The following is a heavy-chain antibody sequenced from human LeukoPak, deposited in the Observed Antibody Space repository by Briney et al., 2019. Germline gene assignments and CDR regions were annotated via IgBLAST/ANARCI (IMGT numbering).Heavy chain of an antibody. Sequence: ASVKVSCKASGGTFSRYAISWMRQAPGQGLEWMGGIIPIFGTANDAQKFQGRVTITTDESTSTAYMELSSLRSEDTAVYYCARAVDYYDSSGYYYFDYWGQGTLVTVSS. CDR1: GGTFSRYA. CDR3: ARAVDYYDSSGYYYFDY. J-gene: IGHJ4*02. V-gene: IGHV1-69*05. CDR2: IIPIFGTA. D-gene: IGHD3-22*01.